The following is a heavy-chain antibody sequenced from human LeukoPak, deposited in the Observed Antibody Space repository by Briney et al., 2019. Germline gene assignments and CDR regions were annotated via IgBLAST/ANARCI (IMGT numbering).Heavy chain of an antibody. V-gene: IGHV4-61*02. CDR2: IYTSGST. Sequence: KTSETLSLTCTVSGGSISSGSYYWSWIRQPAGKGLEWIGRIYTSGSTNYTPSLKSRVTISVDTSKNQFSLKLSSVTAADTAVYYCARSPYSSRNYYYYMDVWGKGTTVTVSS. J-gene: IGHJ6*03. CDR1: GGSISSGSYY. CDR3: ARSPYSSRNYYYYMDV. D-gene: IGHD6-13*01.